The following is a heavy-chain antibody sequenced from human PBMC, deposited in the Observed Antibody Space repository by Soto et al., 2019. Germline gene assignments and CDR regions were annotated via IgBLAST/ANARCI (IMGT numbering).Heavy chain of an antibody. CDR3: ANVLDYYYGMDV. D-gene: IGHD2-8*01. V-gene: IGHV1-2*02. CDR2: INPNSGGT. CDR1: GYTFTGYY. J-gene: IGHJ6*02. Sequence: GASVKVSCKASGYTFTGYYMHWARQAPGQGLEWMGWINPNSGGTNYAQKFQGRVTMTRDTSISTAYMELSRLRSDDTAVYYCANVLDYYYGMDVWGQGTTVTVSS.